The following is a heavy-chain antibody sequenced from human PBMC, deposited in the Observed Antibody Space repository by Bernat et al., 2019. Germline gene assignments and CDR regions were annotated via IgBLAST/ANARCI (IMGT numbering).Heavy chain of an antibody. V-gene: IGHV4-59*08. J-gene: IGHJ4*02. CDR2: IYYSGST. CDR3: ARHLPSEQQLAHYFDY. D-gene: IGHD6-13*01. Sequence: VQLVESGGGLVQPGRSLRLSCAASGFTFDDYAMHWVRQAPGKGLEWIGYIYYSGSTNYNPSLKSRVTISVDTSKNQFSLKLSSVTAADTAVYYCARHLPSEQQLAHYFDYWGQGTLVTVSS. CDR1: GFTFDDYA.